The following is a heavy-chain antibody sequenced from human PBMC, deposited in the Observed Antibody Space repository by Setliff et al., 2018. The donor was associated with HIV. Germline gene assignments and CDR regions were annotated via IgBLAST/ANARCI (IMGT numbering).Heavy chain of an antibody. CDR1: GGSVGSGSYY. CDR3: ARDPPGYGDSKDY. CDR2: IYYSGST. J-gene: IGHJ4*02. Sequence: SETLSLTCSVSGGSVGSGSYYWSWIRQSPGKGLEWLGYIYYSGSTTYNPSLRSLVTISIDTSKNQFSLNLRSVTAADTAVYYCARDPPGYGDSKDYWGQGKLVTVSS. V-gene: IGHV4-61*01. D-gene: IGHD4-17*01.